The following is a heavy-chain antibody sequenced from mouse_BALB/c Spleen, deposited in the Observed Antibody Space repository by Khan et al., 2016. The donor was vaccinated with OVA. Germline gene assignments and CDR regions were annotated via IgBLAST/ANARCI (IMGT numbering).Heavy chain of an antibody. J-gene: IGHJ3*01. CDR3: SIIFLGNDWCAY. Sequence: QVQLKQSGPGLVAPSQSLSIRCTVSGLSLTNYGVSWVRQPPGKGLEWLGVIWGDGSTHYHSVLKSRLTINKDNSKSQVFVNLNSLQPDDTATFFCSIIFLGNDWCAYWGQGTLVTVSA. D-gene: IGHD2-1*01. CDR2: IWGDGST. V-gene: IGHV2-3*01. CDR1: GLSLTNYG.